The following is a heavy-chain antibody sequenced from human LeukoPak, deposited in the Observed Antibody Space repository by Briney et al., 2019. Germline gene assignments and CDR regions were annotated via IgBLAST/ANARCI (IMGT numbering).Heavy chain of an antibody. J-gene: IGHJ3*02. Sequence: GGSLRLSCAASGFTFNTYTMNWVRQTPGKGLEWVSSISSSSIYIYYADSVKGRFTISRDNAKNSLYLQMNSLRAEDTAVYFCARNMVRGYDDAFDIWGQGTMVTVSS. CDR1: GFTFNTYT. CDR2: ISSSSIYI. CDR3: ARNMVRGYDDAFDI. D-gene: IGHD3-10*01. V-gene: IGHV3-21*01.